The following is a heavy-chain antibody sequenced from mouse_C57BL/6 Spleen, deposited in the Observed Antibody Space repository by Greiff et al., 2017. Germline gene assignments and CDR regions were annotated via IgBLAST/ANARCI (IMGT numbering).Heavy chain of an antibody. V-gene: IGHV1-50*01. D-gene: IGHD3-2*02. CDR1: GYTFTSYW. J-gene: IGHJ4*01. Sequence: VQLQQPGAELVKPGASVKLSCTASGYTFTSYWMQWVKQRPGQGLEWIGEIDPSDSYTNYNQKFKGKATLTIDTSSSTAYMQLSSLTSEDSAVYYCARSAAQATMDYWGQGTSVTVSS. CDR2: IDPSDSYT. CDR3: ARSAAQATMDY.